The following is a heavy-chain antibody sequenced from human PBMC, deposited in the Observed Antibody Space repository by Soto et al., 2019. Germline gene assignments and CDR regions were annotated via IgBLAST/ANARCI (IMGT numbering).Heavy chain of an antibody. D-gene: IGHD3-3*01. CDR2: ISAYNGNT. V-gene: IGHV1-18*01. Sequence: ASVKVSCKASGYTFTSYGISWVRQAPGQGLEWMGWISAYNGNTNYAQKLQGRVTMTTDTSTSTAYMELSSLRSDDTAVYYCAREPSITIFGVVIPELLFDYWGQGTLVTDSS. CDR1: GYTFTSYG. J-gene: IGHJ4*02. CDR3: AREPSITIFGVVIPELLFDY.